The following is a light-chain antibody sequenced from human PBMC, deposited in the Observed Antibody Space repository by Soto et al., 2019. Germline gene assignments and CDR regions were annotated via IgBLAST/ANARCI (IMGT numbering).Light chain of an antibody. CDR1: QNVGSRY. J-gene: IGKJ1*01. CDR3: QQYGSSPRT. Sequence: ENVLTPSPGTLTLSPREGPTPSCQSSQNVGSRYLAWYQQKPGQATRLLIYGTSNRATGIPDRFSGSGSGTDFSLTISSLEPGELAVYYCQQYGSSPRTVGQGTKVDIK. V-gene: IGKV3-20*01. CDR2: GTS.